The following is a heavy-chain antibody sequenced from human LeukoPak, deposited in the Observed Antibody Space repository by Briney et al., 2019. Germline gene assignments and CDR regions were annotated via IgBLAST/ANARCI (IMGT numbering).Heavy chain of an antibody. CDR3: ARDSHNEYSSSSNPHHAFDI. D-gene: IGHD6-6*01. J-gene: IGHJ3*02. CDR2: IYHSGIT. V-gene: IGHV4-4*02. Sequence: PSETLSLTCTVSGGSISSSNWWSWVRPAPGKGLEWIGEIYHSGITNYNPSLKSRVTISVDKSKNQFSLNLSSVTAADTAVYYCARDSHNEYSSSSNPHHAFDIWGQGTMVTVSS. CDR1: GGSISSSNW.